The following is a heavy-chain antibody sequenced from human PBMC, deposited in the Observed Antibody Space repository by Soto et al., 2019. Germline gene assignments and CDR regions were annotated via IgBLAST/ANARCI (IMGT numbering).Heavy chain of an antibody. D-gene: IGHD2-15*01. CDR1: GFTFSSYA. J-gene: IGHJ4*02. CDR3: AKEGGPQIMDPGYFDY. Sequence: GGSLRLSCAASGFTFSSYAMSWVRQAPGKGLEWVSAISGSGGSTYYADSVKGRFTISRDNSKNTLYLQMNSLRAEDTAVYYWAKEGGPQIMDPGYFDYWGQGTLVTVSS. CDR2: ISGSGGST. V-gene: IGHV3-23*01.